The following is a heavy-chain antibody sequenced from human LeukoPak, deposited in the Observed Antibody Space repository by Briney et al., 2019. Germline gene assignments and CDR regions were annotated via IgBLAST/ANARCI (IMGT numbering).Heavy chain of an antibody. V-gene: IGHV3-23*01. D-gene: IGHD3-16*01. CDR1: GFTFSSYA. CDR2: IRGSGGST. CDR3: AKVMRVYYDYVWGSSYYFDY. Sequence: GASLRLSCAASGFTFSSYAMSWARHPPGKGLEWGSAIRGSGGSTYCADSVKARFTISRDNSKNTLYLQMNSLRAEDTAVYYCAKVMRVYYDYVWGSSYYFDYWGQGTLVTVSS. J-gene: IGHJ4*02.